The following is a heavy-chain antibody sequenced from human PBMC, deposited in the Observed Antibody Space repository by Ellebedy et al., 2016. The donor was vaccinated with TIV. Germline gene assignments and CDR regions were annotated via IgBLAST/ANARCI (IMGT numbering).Heavy chain of an antibody. CDR1: GFILNGYG. CDR3: SRGSSGTIPLCDS. D-gene: IGHD3-10*01. Sequence: GGSLRPSXSASGFILNGYGMNWVRQAPGKGLEWVSSISSSSSFIYYADSVKGRFTVSRDNAKNSLFLQMNSLRAEDTATYYCSRGSSGTIPLCDSWGQGTLVTVSS. V-gene: IGHV3-21*01. J-gene: IGHJ4*02. CDR2: ISSSSSFI.